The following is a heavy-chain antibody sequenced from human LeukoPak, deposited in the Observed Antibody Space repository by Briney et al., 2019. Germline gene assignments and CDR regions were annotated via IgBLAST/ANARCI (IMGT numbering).Heavy chain of an antibody. Sequence: PGGSLRLSCSASVFTFRTYAMIWVRQAPGKGLEWVSAISDGGDITYYAGSVKGRFTISRDNSKNTLYLQMNSLRAEDTAVYYCAKDSPLVVRGVRGYFDYWGQGSLVTVSS. CDR3: AKDSPLVVRGVRGYFDY. D-gene: IGHD3-10*01. V-gene: IGHV3-23*01. J-gene: IGHJ4*02. CDR1: VFTFRTYA. CDR2: ISDGGDIT.